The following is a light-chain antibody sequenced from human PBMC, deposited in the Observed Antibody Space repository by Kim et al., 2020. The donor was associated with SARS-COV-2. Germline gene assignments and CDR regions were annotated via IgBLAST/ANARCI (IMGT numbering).Light chain of an antibody. CDR2: NIF. CDR1: QVMTKF. J-gene: IGKJ5*01. CDR3: RQVIDCPIS. Sequence: GCVGDRDTNTCWAWQVMTKFCDWYQHKPGKAPKLLINNIFDWQGDVPSRLSGRGSGTEFTLTISSLQPEDFATYYCRQVIDCPISFGQGTRLEIK. V-gene: IGKV1-9*01.